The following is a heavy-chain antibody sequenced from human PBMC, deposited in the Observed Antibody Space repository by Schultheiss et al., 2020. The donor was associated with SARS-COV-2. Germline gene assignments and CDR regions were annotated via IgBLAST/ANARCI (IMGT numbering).Heavy chain of an antibody. CDR3: ASATSSSWYGRYYYYGMDV. Sequence: SQTLSLTCAISGDSVSSNSAAWNWIRQSPSRGLEWLGRTYYRSKWYNDYAVSVKSRITINPDTSKNQFSLQLNSVTPEDTAVYYCASATSSSWYGRYYYYGMDVWGQGTTVTVSS. CDR2: TYYRSKWYN. CDR1: GDSVSSNSAA. D-gene: IGHD6-13*01. V-gene: IGHV6-1*01. J-gene: IGHJ6*02.